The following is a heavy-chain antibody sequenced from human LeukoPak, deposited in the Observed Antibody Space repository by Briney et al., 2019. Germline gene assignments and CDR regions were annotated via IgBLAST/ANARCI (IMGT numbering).Heavy chain of an antibody. J-gene: IGHJ4*02. CDR3: STGMLRGLAPVFLDY. CDR2: IYYSGSS. D-gene: IGHD3-10*01. V-gene: IGHV4-39*07. CDR1: GGSISSSSSY. Sequence: SETLSLTCSVSGGSISSSSSYWGWIRQPPGKGLEWIGSIYYSGSSFDNPALKSRVTISVDTSKNQFSLNLRSVTAADTAVYYCSTGMLRGLAPVFLDYWGQGTLVTVSS.